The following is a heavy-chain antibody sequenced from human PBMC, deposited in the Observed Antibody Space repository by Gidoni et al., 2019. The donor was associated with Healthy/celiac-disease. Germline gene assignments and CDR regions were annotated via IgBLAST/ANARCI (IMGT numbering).Heavy chain of an antibody. CDR1: GGYFSGYY. J-gene: IGHJ5*02. Sequence: QVQLQQWGAGLLKPSETLSLTCAVYGGYFSGYYWSWIRQPPGKGLEWIGEINHSGSTNYNPSLKSRVTISVDTSKNQFSLKLSSVTAADTAVYYCARGRYSSGWYSWFDPWGQGTLVTVSS. CDR3: ARGRYSSGWYSWFDP. CDR2: INHSGST. D-gene: IGHD6-19*01. V-gene: IGHV4-34*01.